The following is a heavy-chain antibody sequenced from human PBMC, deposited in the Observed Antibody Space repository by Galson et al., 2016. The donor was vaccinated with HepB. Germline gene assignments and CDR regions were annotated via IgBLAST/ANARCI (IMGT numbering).Heavy chain of an antibody. D-gene: IGHD2-2*01. V-gene: IGHV5-51*01. Sequence: QSGAEVKKPGESLKISCKGSGYRFTTYWIGWVRQMPGRGLEWMGVIYPGDSNTRYSPSFQGLVTLSVDKSISTAYLQWSSLKASDTAMYYCAREGRYCTSTSCYGYWYFDLWGRGTLVTVSS. CDR2: IYPGDSNT. CDR3: AREGRYCTSTSCYGYWYFDL. CDR1: GYRFTTYW. J-gene: IGHJ2*01.